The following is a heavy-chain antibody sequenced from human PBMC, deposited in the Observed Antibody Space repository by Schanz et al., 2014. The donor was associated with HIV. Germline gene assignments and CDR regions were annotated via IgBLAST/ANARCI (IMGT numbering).Heavy chain of an antibody. D-gene: IGHD3-10*01. CDR2: LLYDGSRK. CDR3: NSKNTLYLQMKSLRAEDTAVYYCAKDRNHYDSRYRGKGNYYYYYGMDV. CDR1: GFTFNSYG. J-gene: IGHJ6*02. Sequence: QVQLVESGGGVVQPGRSLRVSCAASGFTFNSYGMHWVRQAPGKGLGGGAVLLYDGSRKHLADSGKGRFPISRDKSQKEAQKHYPPPAKGRFTITRDNSKNTLYLQMKSLRAEDTAVYYCAKDRNHYDSRYRGKGNYYYYYGMDVWGQGTTVTVSS. V-gene: IGHV3-30*03.